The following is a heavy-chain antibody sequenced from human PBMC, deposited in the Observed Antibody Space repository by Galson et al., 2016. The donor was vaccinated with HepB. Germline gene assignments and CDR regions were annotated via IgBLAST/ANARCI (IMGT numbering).Heavy chain of an antibody. Sequence: PALVTPTQTLTLTCTFSGFSLSTRGVGVGWIRQPPGEALEWLTLIYWDDYKRYNPSLKSRLTVTKDTSKSQVVLTMTNVDPVDTATYYCARAYCGGDCLSYNILYQYGLDVWGQGTTVTVSS. CDR3: ARAYCGGDCLSYNILYQYGLDV. CDR2: IYWDDYK. J-gene: IGHJ6*02. V-gene: IGHV2-5*02. CDR1: GFSLSTRGVG. D-gene: IGHD2-21*01.